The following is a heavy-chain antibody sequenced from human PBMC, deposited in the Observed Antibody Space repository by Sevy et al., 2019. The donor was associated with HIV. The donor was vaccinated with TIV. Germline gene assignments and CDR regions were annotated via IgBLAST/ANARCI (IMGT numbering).Heavy chain of an antibody. V-gene: IGHV3-7*03. Sequence: GGSLRLSCAGSGFTFSNFWMTWVRQGPGKGLEWVANIKKDGSEKYYMDSVKGRFTISRDNAKNPLYLQMNSLRAEDTAVYYCARDCNSASCLWGLDVWGQGTTVTVSS. CDR1: GFTFSNFW. J-gene: IGHJ6*02. CDR3: ARDCNSASCLWGLDV. CDR2: IKKDGSEK. D-gene: IGHD1-26*01.